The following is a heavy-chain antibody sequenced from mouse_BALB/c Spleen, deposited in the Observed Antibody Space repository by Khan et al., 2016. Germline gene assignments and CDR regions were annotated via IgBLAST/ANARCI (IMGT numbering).Heavy chain of an antibody. CDR1: GFTFSTYG. D-gene: IGHD2-14*01. CDR3: ARENYRHSFDY. V-gene: IGHV5-6-3*01. Sequence: EVELVESGGGLVQPGGSLKLSCAASGFTFSTYGMSWVRQTPDKRLELVATINSNGGSTYYPDSVTGRFTISRDNAKNTLYLQMSSLKSEDTAMYYCARENYRHSFDYWGQGTTLTVSS. J-gene: IGHJ2*01. CDR2: INSNGGST.